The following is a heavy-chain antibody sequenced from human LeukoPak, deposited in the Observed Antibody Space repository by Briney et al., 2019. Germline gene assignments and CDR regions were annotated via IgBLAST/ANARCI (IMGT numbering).Heavy chain of an antibody. CDR2: IHYSGST. J-gene: IGHJ4*02. CDR3: ARDGYGSHYFDY. CDR1: GGSISNYY. Sequence: SETLSLTCTVSGGSISNYYWSWIRQPPGKGLEWIGYIHYSGSTNYNPSLKSRVAISVDTSKNQFSLKLTSVTAADTAVYYCARDGYGSHYFDYWGQGTLVPVSS. D-gene: IGHD5-18*01. V-gene: IGHV4-59*01.